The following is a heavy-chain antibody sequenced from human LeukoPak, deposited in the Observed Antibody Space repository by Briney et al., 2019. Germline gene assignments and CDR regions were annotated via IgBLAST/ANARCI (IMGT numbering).Heavy chain of an antibody. CDR2: ISAYNGNT. D-gene: IGHD3-22*01. CDR1: GYTFTSYG. V-gene: IGHV1-18*03. Sequence: GASVKVSCKASGYTFTSYGISWVRQAPGQGLEWMGWISAYNGNTNYAQKLQGRVTMTTDTSTSTAYMELRSLRSDDMAVYYCARAASRSGWTYYYDSSGYYYYFDYWGQGTLVTVSS. J-gene: IGHJ4*02. CDR3: ARAASRSGWTYYYDSSGYYYYFDY.